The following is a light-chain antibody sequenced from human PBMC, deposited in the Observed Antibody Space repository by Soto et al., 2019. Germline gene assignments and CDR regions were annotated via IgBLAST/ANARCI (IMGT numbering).Light chain of an antibody. CDR2: AAS. CDR3: QQSYSTLD. V-gene: IGKV1-8*01. J-gene: IGKJ3*01. Sequence: AIRMTQYPSSLSASTGDSVTITCRARQGISSYLAWYQQKPGKPPKLLIYAASTLQSGVPSRFSGSGSGTDFTLTISSLQPEDFATYYCQQSYSTLDFGPGTKVDIK. CDR1: QGISSY.